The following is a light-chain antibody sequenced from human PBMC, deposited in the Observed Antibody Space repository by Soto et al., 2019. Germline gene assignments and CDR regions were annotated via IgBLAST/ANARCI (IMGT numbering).Light chain of an antibody. CDR2: RSS. CDR1: SSNIGSHS. V-gene: IGLV1-44*01. Sequence: QSVLTQPPSASGTPGQRITISCSGSSSNIGSHSVNWYQQLPGTAPKLLIYRSSQRPSGVPDRFSGSKSGTSASLAISGLQSGDEADYYCSSFTGASTIFGTGTKLTVL. J-gene: IGLJ1*01. CDR3: SSFTGASTI.